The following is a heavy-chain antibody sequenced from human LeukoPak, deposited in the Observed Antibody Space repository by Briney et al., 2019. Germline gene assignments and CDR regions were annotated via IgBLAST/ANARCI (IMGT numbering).Heavy chain of an antibody. CDR2: IWYDGSNK. Sequence: TGGSLRLSCAASGFTFSSYGMHWVRQAPGKGLEWVAVIWYDGSNKYYADSVKGRFTISRDNSKNTLYLQMNSLRIEDTAVYYCAKESLTGYYYMDVWGKGTTVTVSS. CDR1: GFTFSSYG. J-gene: IGHJ6*03. CDR3: AKESLTGYYYMDV. V-gene: IGHV3-30*02. D-gene: IGHD3-9*01.